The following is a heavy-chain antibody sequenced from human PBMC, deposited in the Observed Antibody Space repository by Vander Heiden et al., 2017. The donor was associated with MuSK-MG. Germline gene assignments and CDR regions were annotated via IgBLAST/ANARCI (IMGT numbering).Heavy chain of an antibody. CDR3: ARVGELYCSGGSCYFIGFDY. V-gene: IGHV1-18*01. CDR1: GYTFTSYG. CDR2: ISAYNGNT. Sequence: QVQLVQSGAEVKKPGASLTVSCKASGYTFTSYGISWVRQAPGQGLEWMGWISAYNGNTNYAQKLQGRVTMTTDTSTSTAYMELRSLRSDDTAVYYCARVGELYCSGGSCYFIGFDYWGQGTLVTVSS. D-gene: IGHD2-15*01. J-gene: IGHJ4*02.